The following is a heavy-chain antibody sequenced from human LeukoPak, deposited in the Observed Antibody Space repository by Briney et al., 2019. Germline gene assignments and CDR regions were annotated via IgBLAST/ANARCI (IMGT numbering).Heavy chain of an antibody. V-gene: IGHV3-48*04. Sequence: PGRSLRLSCAASGFTFSSYGMHWIRQAPGKGLEWVSYISSSGSTIYYADSVKGRFTISRDNAKNSLYLQMNSLRAEDTAVYYCARPQYSSSWSEFDYWGQGTLVTVSS. CDR1: GFTFSSYG. CDR3: ARPQYSSSWSEFDY. CDR2: ISSSGSTI. J-gene: IGHJ4*02. D-gene: IGHD6-13*01.